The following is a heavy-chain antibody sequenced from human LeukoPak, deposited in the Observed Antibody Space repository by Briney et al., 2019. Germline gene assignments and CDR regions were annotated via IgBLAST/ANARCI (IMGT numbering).Heavy chain of an antibody. CDR3: ARDSYSYGFDSSDY. V-gene: IGHV3-33*01. CDR2: IWYDGSNK. J-gene: IGHJ4*02. Sequence: GGSLRLSCAASGFTFSSYGMHWVRQAPGKGLEWVAVIWYDGSNKYYADSVKGRFTISRDNSKNTLYLQMNSLRAEDTAVYYCARDSYSYGFDSSDYWGQGTLVTISS. CDR1: GFTFSSYG. D-gene: IGHD5-18*01.